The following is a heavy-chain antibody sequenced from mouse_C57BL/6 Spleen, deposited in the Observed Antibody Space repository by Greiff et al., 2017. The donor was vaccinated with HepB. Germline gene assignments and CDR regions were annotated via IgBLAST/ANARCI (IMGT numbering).Heavy chain of an antibody. Sequence: VQLKESGPELVKPGASVKMSCKASGYTFTDYNMHWVKQSHGKSLEWIGYINPNNGGTSYNQKFKGKATLTVNKSSSTAYMELRSLTSEDSAVYYCARSYGNYPYAMDYWGQGTSVTVSS. CDR1: GYTFTDYN. V-gene: IGHV1-22*01. J-gene: IGHJ4*01. CDR3: ARSYGNYPYAMDY. D-gene: IGHD2-1*01. CDR2: INPNNGGT.